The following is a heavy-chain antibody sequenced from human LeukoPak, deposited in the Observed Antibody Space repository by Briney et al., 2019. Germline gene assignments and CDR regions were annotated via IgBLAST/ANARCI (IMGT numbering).Heavy chain of an antibody. Sequence: GGSLRLACAASGFTLSRYSMNWVRQAPGKGLEWVSSISSSSSYIYYADSVKGRFTISRDNAKNSLYLQMNSLRAEDTAVYYCARDGGSLRGDAFGICGQGTMVTVSS. CDR1: GFTLSRYS. D-gene: IGHD1-26*01. J-gene: IGHJ3*02. CDR3: ARDGGSLRGDAFGI. V-gene: IGHV3-21*01. CDR2: ISSSSSYI.